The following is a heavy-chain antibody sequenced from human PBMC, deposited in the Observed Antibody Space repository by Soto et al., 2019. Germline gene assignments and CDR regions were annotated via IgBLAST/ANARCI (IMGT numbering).Heavy chain of an antibody. D-gene: IGHD3-3*01. CDR3: AKSGPYDFWSGLSRPFDY. V-gene: IGHV5-51*01. Sequence: GESLKISCKGSGYSFTSYWIGWVRQMPGKGLEWMRIIYPGDSDTRYSPSFQGQVTISADKSISTAYLQWSSLKASDTAMYYCAKSGPYDFWSGLSRPFDYWGQGTLVTVSS. CDR2: IYPGDSDT. J-gene: IGHJ4*02. CDR1: GYSFTSYW.